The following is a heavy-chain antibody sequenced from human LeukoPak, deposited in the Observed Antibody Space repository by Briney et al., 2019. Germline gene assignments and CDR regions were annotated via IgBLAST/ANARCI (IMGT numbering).Heavy chain of an antibody. J-gene: IGHJ4*02. CDR3: ARDGPLDYFDY. Sequence: GGSPRLSCAASGFTFSSYSMNWVRQAPGKGLEWVSSISSSSSYIYYADSVKGRFTISRDNAKNSLYLQMNSLRAEDTAVYYCARDGPLDYFDYWGQGTLVTVSS. CDR1: GFTFSSYS. CDR2: ISSSSSYI. D-gene: IGHD3/OR15-3a*01. V-gene: IGHV3-21*01.